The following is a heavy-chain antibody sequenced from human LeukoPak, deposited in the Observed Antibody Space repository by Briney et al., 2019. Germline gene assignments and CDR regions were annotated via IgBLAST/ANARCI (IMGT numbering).Heavy chain of an antibody. V-gene: IGHV4-59*01. CDR1: GGSISSYY. CDR3: ARVSPVLWFGEFDY. J-gene: IGHJ4*02. D-gene: IGHD3-10*01. Sequence: SETLSLTCTVSGGSISSYYWSWIRQPPGKGLEWIGYIYYSGSTNYNPSLKSRVTISVDTSKNQFSLKLSSVTAADTAVYYCARVSPVLWFGEFDYWGQGTLVTVSS. CDR2: IYYSGST.